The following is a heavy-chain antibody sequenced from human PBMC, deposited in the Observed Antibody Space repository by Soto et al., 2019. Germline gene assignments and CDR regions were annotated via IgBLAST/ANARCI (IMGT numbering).Heavy chain of an antibody. Sequence: SETLSLTCAVSGGSISSGGYSWSWIRQPPGKGLEWIGYIYHSGSTYYNPSLKSRVTISVDRSKNQFSLKLSSVTAADTAVYYCAREGIMVPAAILKAHWFDPWGQGTLATVSS. CDR2: IYHSGST. CDR1: GGSISSGGYS. J-gene: IGHJ5*02. CDR3: AREGIMVPAAILKAHWFDP. V-gene: IGHV4-30-2*01. D-gene: IGHD2-2*02.